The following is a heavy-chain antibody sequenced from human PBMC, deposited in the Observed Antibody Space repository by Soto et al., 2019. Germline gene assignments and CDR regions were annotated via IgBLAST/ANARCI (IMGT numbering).Heavy chain of an antibody. V-gene: IGHV3-23*01. CDR1: GFTFSSYA. J-gene: IGHJ4*02. D-gene: IGHD3-9*01. Sequence: PGGSLRLSCAASGFTFSSYAMSWVRQAPWKGLEWVSAISGSGGSTYYADSVRGRFTISRDNSKNTLYLQMNSLRAEDTAVYYCAKDPYDILTGYYYGPGYWGQGTLVTVSS. CDR2: ISGSGGST. CDR3: AKDPYDILTGYYYGPGY.